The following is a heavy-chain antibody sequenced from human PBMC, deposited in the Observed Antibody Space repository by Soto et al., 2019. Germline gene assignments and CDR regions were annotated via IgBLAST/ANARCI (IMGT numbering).Heavy chain of an antibody. D-gene: IGHD4-17*01. CDR1: GGSISSYY. J-gene: IGHJ3*02. V-gene: IGHV4-59*01. CDR3: ASRYGSAFDI. CDR2: IFYSGST. Sequence: QVQLQESGPGLVKPSETLSLTCTVSGGSISSYYWRWIRQPPGKGLEWIGYIFYSGSTNYNPSLKSRVTISVDTSKNQFSLKLSSMTAADTAVYYCASRYGSAFDIWGHGTMVTVSS.